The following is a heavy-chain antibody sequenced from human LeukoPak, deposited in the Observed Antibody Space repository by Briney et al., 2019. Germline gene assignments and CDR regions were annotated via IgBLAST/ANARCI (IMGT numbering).Heavy chain of an antibody. CDR3: ARGYDSSGYYPTYYYYYGMDV. V-gene: IGHV3-21*01. CDR1: GFTFSSYS. CDR2: IGSSSSYI. J-gene: IGHJ6*02. D-gene: IGHD3-22*01. Sequence: GGSLRLSCAASGFTFSSYSMNWVRQAPGKGLEWVSSIGSSSSYIYYADSVKGRFTISRDNAKNSLYLQMNSLRAEDTAVYYCARGYDSSGYYPTYYYYYGMDVWGQGTTVTVSS.